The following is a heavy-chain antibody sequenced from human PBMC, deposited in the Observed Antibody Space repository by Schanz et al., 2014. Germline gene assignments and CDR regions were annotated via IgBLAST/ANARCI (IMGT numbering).Heavy chain of an antibody. CDR3: AKLSSSGRLAGYFDY. CDR1: GFTFSSYG. V-gene: IGHV3-23*04. J-gene: IGHJ4*02. D-gene: IGHD6-19*01. CDR2: ISASGGNT. Sequence: VQLVESGGGVVQPGRSLRLSCAASGFTFSSYGMHWVRQAPGKGLEWVSTISASGGNTYYAGSVKGRFSISRDYSKNTLYLQMSSLRAEDTAIYYCAKLSSSGRLAGYFDYWGQGALVTVSS.